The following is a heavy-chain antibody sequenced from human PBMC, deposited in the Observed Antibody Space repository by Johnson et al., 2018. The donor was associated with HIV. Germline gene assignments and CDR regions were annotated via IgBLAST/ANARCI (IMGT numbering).Heavy chain of an antibody. D-gene: IGHD5-12*01. Sequence: QMLLVESGGGVVQPGRSLRLSCAASGFTFSSYGMHWVRQAPGKGLEWVAVISYDGSNKYYADSVKGRFTISRDYSKNTLYLQMNSLRAEDTAVYYCAKPNSGYALGLGAFDIWGQGTMVTVSS. V-gene: IGHV3-30*19. CDR1: GFTFSSYG. CDR2: ISYDGSNK. J-gene: IGHJ3*02. CDR3: AKPNSGYALGLGAFDI.